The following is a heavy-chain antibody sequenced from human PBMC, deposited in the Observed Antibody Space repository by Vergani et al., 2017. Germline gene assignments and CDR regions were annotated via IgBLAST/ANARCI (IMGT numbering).Heavy chain of an antibody. Sequence: EVQLVESGGGLVKPGGSLRLSCAASGFTFSSYSMNWVRQAPGKGLEWVSSISSSSSYIYYADSVKGRFTISRDNAKNSLYLQMNSLRAEDTAVYYCAREGGDILTGYDQFDYGGQGTLVTVSS. CDR1: GFTFSSYS. V-gene: IGHV3-21*01. D-gene: IGHD3-9*01. CDR2: ISSSSSYI. CDR3: AREGGDILTGYDQFDY. J-gene: IGHJ4*02.